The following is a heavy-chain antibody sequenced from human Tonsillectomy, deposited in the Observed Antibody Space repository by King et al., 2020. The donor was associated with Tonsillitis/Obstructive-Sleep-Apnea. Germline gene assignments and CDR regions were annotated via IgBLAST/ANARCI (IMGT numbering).Heavy chain of an antibody. V-gene: IGHV3-30*04. CDR2: ISYDGRNK. Sequence: VQLVESGGGVVQPGRSLRLSCAASRFPFSSYTFHWVRQAPGKGLEWVALISYDGRNKYYADSVKGRFTISRDNSKNTLYLQMNSLRPEDTAVYYCARGQVVPAAVVWYFDLWGRGTLVTVSS. CDR3: ARGQVVPAAVVWYFDL. CDR1: RFPFSSYT. J-gene: IGHJ2*01. D-gene: IGHD2-2*01.